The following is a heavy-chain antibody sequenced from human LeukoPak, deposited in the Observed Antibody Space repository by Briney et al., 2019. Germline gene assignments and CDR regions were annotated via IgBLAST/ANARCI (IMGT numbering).Heavy chain of an antibody. CDR1: GGSISSSSYY. Sequence: PSETLSLTCTVSGGSISSSSYYWGWIRQRPGQGLEWIGSIYYSGSTYYNPSLKSRVTISVDTSKNQFSLKLSSVTAADTAVYYCARDVVVPAAQIDYWGQGTLVTVSS. CDR3: ARDVVVPAAQIDY. V-gene: IGHV4-39*07. J-gene: IGHJ4*02. CDR2: IYYSGST. D-gene: IGHD2-2*01.